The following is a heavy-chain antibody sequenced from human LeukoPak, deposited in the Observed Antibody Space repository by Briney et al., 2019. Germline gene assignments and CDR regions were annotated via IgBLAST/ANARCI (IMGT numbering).Heavy chain of an antibody. CDR3: ARAGGNYCSSTSCSQSDV. Sequence: SVKVSCKASGGTFSSYTISWVRQAPGQGLEWMGRIIPILGIANYAQKFQGRVTITADKSTSTAYMELSSLRSEDTAVYYCARAGGNYCSSTSCSQSDVWGQGTLVTVSS. J-gene: IGHJ4*02. CDR1: GGTFSSYT. D-gene: IGHD2-2*01. V-gene: IGHV1-69*02. CDR2: IIPILGIA.